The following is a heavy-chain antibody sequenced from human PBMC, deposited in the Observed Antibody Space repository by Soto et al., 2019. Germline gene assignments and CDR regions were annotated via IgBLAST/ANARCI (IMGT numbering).Heavy chain of an antibody. V-gene: IGHV3-74*01. Sequence: GGSLRLSYAASGFTFRSSWMHWVRQDPGKGLVWVSHINSDRTDTNYADSVKGRFTISRDNAKHTVYLQMNSLRAEDTAVYYCARDWSYAFNYWGQGSLVTVSS. D-gene: IGHD3-16*01. CDR1: GFTFRSSW. CDR3: ARDWSYAFNY. CDR2: INSDRTDT. J-gene: IGHJ4*02.